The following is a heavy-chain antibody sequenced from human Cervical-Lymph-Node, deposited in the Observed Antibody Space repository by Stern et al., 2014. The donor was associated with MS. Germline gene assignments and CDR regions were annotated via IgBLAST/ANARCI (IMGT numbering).Heavy chain of an antibody. CDR2: ISGSGGST. D-gene: IGHD3-3*01. V-gene: IGHV3-23*01. CDR1: GFTFSNYA. Sequence: EVQLLESGGGLVQPGGSLRLSCAASGFTFSNYAMNWVRQAPGKGLEWVSGISGSGGSTNYADSVKGRFTISRDNLKNIVYLQMNSLRVEDTAVYYCAKRAVAIFGVVSFFFDYWGQGSQVTVSS. J-gene: IGHJ4*02. CDR3: AKRAVAIFGVVSFFFDY.